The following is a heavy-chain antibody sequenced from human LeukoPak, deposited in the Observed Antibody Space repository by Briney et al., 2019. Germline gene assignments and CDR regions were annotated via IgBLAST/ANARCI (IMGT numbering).Heavy chain of an antibody. J-gene: IGHJ4*02. CDR2: IYYSGTT. V-gene: IGHV4-39*07. D-gene: IGHD3-22*01. Sequence: SETLSLTYTVSGGSIRGSSYYWVWIRQPPGKEPEYIGSIYYSGTTYYNPSLESRVTISVDTSKNQFSLKLSSVTAADTAVYYCARVITSYYYDSSGYYSFDYWGQGTLVTVSS. CDR1: GGSIRGSSYY. CDR3: ARVITSYYYDSSGYYSFDY.